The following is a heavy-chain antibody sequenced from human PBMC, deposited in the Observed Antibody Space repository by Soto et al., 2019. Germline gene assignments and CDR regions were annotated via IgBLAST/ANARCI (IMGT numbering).Heavy chain of an antibody. CDR2: ISWNSGSI. D-gene: IGHD3-10*01. CDR3: AKADYGSGSPNFDY. J-gene: IGHJ4*02. V-gene: IGHV3-9*01. CDR1: GFTFDDYA. Sequence: DVQLVESGGGLVQPGRSLRLSCAASGFTFDDYAMHWVRQAPGKGPEWVSGISWNSGSIGYADSVKGRFTISRDNAKNSLYLQMNSLRAEDTALYYCAKADYGSGSPNFDYWGQGTLVTVSS.